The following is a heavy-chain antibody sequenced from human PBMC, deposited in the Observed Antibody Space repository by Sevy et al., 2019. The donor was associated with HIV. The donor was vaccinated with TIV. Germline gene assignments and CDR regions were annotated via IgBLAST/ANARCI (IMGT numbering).Heavy chain of an antibody. V-gene: IGHV1-18*01. J-gene: IGHJ6*02. CDR3: ARASTIFGNGYYYYGMDV. Sequence: AASVKVSCKASGYTFTSYGISWVRQAPGQGLEWMGWISAYNGNTNYAQKLQGRVTMTTDTSTSTAYMALRSLRSDDTAVYYCARASTIFGNGYYYYGMDVWGQGTTVTVSS. D-gene: IGHD3-3*01. CDR1: GYTFTSYG. CDR2: ISAYNGNT.